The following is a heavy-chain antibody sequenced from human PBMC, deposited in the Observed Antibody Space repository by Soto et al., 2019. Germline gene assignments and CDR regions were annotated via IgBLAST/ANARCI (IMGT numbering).Heavy chain of an antibody. D-gene: IGHD2-2*01. CDR1: GGTFSSHS. Sequence: QVQLVQSGAEVKKPGSSVKVSCKVSGGTFSSHSINWVPQAPGQGPEWMGGIIPIFGTENYAQKFQGRVTITADESTSTAYMELSSLTSEDTALYYCSTSVYCSTTRCYYYYGLDVWGQGTTVIVSS. CDR3: STSVYCSTTRCYYYYGLDV. CDR2: IIPIFGTE. J-gene: IGHJ6*02. V-gene: IGHV1-69*01.